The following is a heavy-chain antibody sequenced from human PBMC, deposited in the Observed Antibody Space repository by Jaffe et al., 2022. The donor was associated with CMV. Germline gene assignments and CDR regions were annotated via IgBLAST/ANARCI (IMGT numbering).Heavy chain of an antibody. Sequence: QVQLQQWGAGLLKPSETLSLTCAVYGGSFSGYYWSWIRQPPGKGLEWIGEINHSGSTNYNPSLKSRVTISVDTSKNQFSLKLSSVTAADTAVYYCARGPTMTPDYYYYYYMDVWGKGTTVTVSS. V-gene: IGHV4-34*01. CDR1: GGSFSGYY. D-gene: IGHD3-22*01. J-gene: IGHJ6*03. CDR3: ARGPTMTPDYYYYYYMDV. CDR2: INHSGST.